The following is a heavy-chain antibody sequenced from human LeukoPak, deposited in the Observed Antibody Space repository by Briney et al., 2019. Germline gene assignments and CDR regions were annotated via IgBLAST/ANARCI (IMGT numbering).Heavy chain of an antibody. V-gene: IGHV1-46*01. CDR1: GYTFTSYY. D-gene: IGHD4-23*01. CDR2: INPSGGST. CDR3: ARRESGGNSYFDY. J-gene: IGHJ4*02. Sequence: ASVKVSCKAPGYTFTSYYMHWVRQAPGQGLEWMGMINPSGGSTSYAQKFQGRVTMTRDMSTSTVYMELSSLRSEDSAVYYCARRESGGNSYFDYWGQGTLVTVSS.